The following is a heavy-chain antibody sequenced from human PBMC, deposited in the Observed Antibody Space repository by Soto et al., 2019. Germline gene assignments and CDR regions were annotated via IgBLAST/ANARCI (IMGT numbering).Heavy chain of an antibody. CDR3: AREVCSSTSCYFDY. V-gene: IGHV1-18*01. D-gene: IGHD2-2*01. CDR2: ISAYNGNT. J-gene: IGHJ4*02. CDR1: GYTFTSYG. Sequence: VASVKVSCKASGYTFTSYGISWVRQAPGQGLEWMGWISAYNGNTNYAQKLQGRVTMTTDTSTSTAYMELRSLRSDDTAVYYCAREVCSSTSCYFDYWGQGTLVTVSS.